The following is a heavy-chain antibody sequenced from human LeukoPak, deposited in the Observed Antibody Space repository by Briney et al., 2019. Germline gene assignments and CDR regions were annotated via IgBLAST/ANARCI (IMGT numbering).Heavy chain of an antibody. V-gene: IGHV3-30*04. J-gene: IGHJ6*02. CDR3: ASGGSCYTQDWDYYGMDV. Sequence: GGSLRLSCAASGFTFSSYAMHWVRQAPGKGLEWVAVISYDGSNKYYADSVKGRFTISRDNSKNTLYLQMNSLRAEDTAVYYCASGGSCYTQDWDYYGMDVWGQGTTVTVSS. CDR1: GFTFSSYA. CDR2: ISYDGSNK. D-gene: IGHD2-15*01.